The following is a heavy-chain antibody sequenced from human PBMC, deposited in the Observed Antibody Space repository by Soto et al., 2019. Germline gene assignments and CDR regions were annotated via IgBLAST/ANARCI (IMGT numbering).Heavy chain of an antibody. J-gene: IGHJ5*02. CDR2: IYHSGST. CDR3: ARDQLERNWVDP. CDR1: GGSISSGGYS. Sequence: QLQLQESGSGLVRPSQTLSLTCAVSGGSISSGGYSWNWIRQPPGKGLEWIGYIYHSGSTLYNPSLKCRVTISVDKGKMHSSLKLTPVTAADTAVYYCARDQLERNWVDPWGQGTLVTVSS. V-gene: IGHV4-30-2*01. D-gene: IGHD1-1*01.